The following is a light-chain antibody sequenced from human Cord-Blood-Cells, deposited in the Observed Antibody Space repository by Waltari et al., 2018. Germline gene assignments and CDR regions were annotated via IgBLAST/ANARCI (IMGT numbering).Light chain of an antibody. CDR1: QGLLHSNGYNY. J-gene: IGKJ5*01. CDR3: MQALQTPSIT. CDR2: LGS. V-gene: IGKV2-28*01. Sequence: DIVMTQSPLSLPVTPGEPASISCRSSQGLLHSNGYNYLDWYLQKPGQSPQLLIYLGSNRASGVPDMFSGSGSGTDFTLKISRVEAEDVGVYYCMQALQTPSITFGKGTRLEIK.